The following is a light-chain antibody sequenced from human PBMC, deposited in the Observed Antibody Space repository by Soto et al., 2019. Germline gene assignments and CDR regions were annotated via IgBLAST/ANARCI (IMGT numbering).Light chain of an antibody. CDR1: SSDVGAYDY. CDR3: GSYTASGSVV. Sequence: QSALTQPASVSGSPGQSIAISCTGTSSDVGAYDYVSWYQQHPGKAPKVIISDVYNRPSGVSNRLYGSKSGNTASLTISGLQDEDEADYYCGSYTASGSVVFGGGTELIDL. CDR2: DVY. J-gene: IGLJ2*01. V-gene: IGLV2-14*03.